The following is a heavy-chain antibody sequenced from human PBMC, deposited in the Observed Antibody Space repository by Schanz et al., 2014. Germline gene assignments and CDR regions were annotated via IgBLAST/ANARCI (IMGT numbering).Heavy chain of an antibody. D-gene: IGHD3-3*01. J-gene: IGHJ3*01. CDR3: ARTASHDVWRGYIPHYAFDL. Sequence: QVQLVQSGSEVKKPGFSVKVSCKASGNTLSAYYIHWIRQAPGQGLEWMGWIDPNSGGTNYAQKFQGRVTMTSDTSITTVYMEVNSLTSDDTAVFYCARTASHDVWRGYIPHYAFDLWGQGTVVIVSS. CDR2: IDPNSGGT. CDR1: GNTLSAYY. V-gene: IGHV1-2*02.